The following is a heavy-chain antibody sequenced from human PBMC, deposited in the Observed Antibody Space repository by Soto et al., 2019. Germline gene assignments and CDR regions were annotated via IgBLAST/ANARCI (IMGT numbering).Heavy chain of an antibody. CDR1: GFTFSSYA. J-gene: IGHJ4*02. D-gene: IGHD4-17*01. V-gene: IGHV3-30-3*01. CDR2: ISYDGSNK. Sequence: QVQLVESGGGVVQPGRSLRLSCAASGFTFSSYAMHWVRQAPGKGLEWVAVISYDGSNKYYADSVKGRFTISRDNSKNTLYLQMNSLRAEDTAVYYCARGRGAKYGVDYWGQGTLVTVSS. CDR3: ARGRGAKYGVDY.